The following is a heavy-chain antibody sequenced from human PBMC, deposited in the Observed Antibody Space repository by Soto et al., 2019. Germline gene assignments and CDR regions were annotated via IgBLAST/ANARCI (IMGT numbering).Heavy chain of an antibody. Sequence: QVQLQESGPGLLKPSETLSLTCTVSAGSLSSGSYYWSWIRQPPGKGLGWIGYIYYSGDTGYNPSLKSRVTISVDTSKNQFSLKLSSVTAADTAVYYCARGYSSGFFDYWGQGTLVTVSS. CDR2: IYYSGDT. CDR3: ARGYSSGFFDY. V-gene: IGHV4-61*01. J-gene: IGHJ4*02. CDR1: AGSLSSGSYY. D-gene: IGHD6-19*01.